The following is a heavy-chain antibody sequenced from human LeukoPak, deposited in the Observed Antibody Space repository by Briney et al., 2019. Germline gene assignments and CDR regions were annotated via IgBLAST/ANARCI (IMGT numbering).Heavy chain of an antibody. V-gene: IGHV3-33*01. J-gene: IGHJ6*02. D-gene: IGHD2-2*01. Sequence: PGRSLRLSCAASGFTFSSYGMHWVRQAPGKGLEWVGVIWYDGSNKYYADSVKGRFTISRDNSKNTLYLQMNSLRAEDTAVYYCAREGIVVVPAATPMKYYYYYGMDVWGQGTTVTVSS. CDR1: GFTFSSYG. CDR2: IWYDGSNK. CDR3: AREGIVVVPAATPMKYYYYYGMDV.